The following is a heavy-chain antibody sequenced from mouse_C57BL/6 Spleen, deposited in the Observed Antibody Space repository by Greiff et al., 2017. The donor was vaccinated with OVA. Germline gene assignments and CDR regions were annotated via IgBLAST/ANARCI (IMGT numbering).Heavy chain of an antibody. CDR2: IDPSDSYT. V-gene: IGHV1-50*01. CDR3: ARLIYYGNSPWFAY. Sequence: QVQLQQSGAELVKPGASVKLSCKASGYTFTSYWMQWVKQRPGQGLEWIGEIDPSDSYTNYNQKFKGKATLTVDTSSSTAYMQLSSLTSEDSAVYYCARLIYYGNSPWFAYWGQGTLVTVSA. J-gene: IGHJ3*01. CDR1: GYTFTSYW. D-gene: IGHD2-1*01.